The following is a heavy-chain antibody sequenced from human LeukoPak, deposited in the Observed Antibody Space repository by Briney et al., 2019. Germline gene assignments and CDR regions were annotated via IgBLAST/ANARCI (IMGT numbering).Heavy chain of an antibody. J-gene: IGHJ4*02. CDR2: INHSGST. V-gene: IGHV4-39*07. CDR1: GFSLSTSGM. Sequence: SGPALVKPTQTLTLTCTFSGFSLSTSGMCVSWIRQPPGKGLEWIGEINHSGSTNYNPSLKSRVTISVDTSKNQFSLKLSSVTAADTAVYYCASTFPQGGDYWGQGTLVTVSS. CDR3: ASTFPQGGDY. D-gene: IGHD3-16*01.